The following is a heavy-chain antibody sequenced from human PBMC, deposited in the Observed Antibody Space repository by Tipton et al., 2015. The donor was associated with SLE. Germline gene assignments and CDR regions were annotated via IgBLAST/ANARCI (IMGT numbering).Heavy chain of an antibody. CDR1: GDSITSGSDY. J-gene: IGHJ4*02. CDR2: IHYSGNT. CDR3: ARAPGPFDY. V-gene: IGHV4-31*03. Sequence: TLSLTCPVSGDSITSGSDYWTWVRQHPAKGLEWIGYIHYSGNTHYNPSLKSRVSLSVDTSKNHFSLNLTSVTAADTAVYYCARAPGPFDYWGQGSLVTVSS.